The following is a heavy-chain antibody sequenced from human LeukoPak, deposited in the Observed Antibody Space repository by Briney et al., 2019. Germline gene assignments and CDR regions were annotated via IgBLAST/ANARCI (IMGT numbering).Heavy chain of an antibody. V-gene: IGHV3-11*01. CDR1: GFTFSDYY. CDR3: ASRVAFDI. J-gene: IGHJ3*02. Sequence: GGSLRLSCAASGFTFSDYYMSWIRQAPGKGLKWVSYIDGSSSRINYADSVKGRFTISRDNAKNSLFLQMNSLTVEDTAVYYCASRVAFDIWGLGTMVTVSS. CDR2: IDGSSSRI. D-gene: IGHD3-3*01.